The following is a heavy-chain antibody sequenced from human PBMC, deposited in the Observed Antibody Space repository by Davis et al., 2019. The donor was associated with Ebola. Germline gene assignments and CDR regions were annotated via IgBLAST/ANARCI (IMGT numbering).Heavy chain of an antibody. V-gene: IGHV3-21*01. D-gene: IGHD1-26*01. CDR2: ISSGGDFI. Sequence: PGGSLRLSCAASGFTFSTNWMSWVRQAPGKGLEWVASISSGGDFIYYADSVKGRFTISRDNSKNSLYLQMDSLRPEDAAVYYCVRGGFYYGRWGQGTLVIVSS. CDR3: VRGGFYYGR. J-gene: IGHJ4*02. CDR1: GFTFSTNW.